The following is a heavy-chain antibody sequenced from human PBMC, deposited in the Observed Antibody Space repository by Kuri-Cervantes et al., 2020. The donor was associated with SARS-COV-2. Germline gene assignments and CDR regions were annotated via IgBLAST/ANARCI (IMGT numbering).Heavy chain of an antibody. CDR2: INHSGST. D-gene: IGHD3-22*01. V-gene: IGHV4-34*01. CDR3: ERGPVYYYDSSGYYFYYYYMDV. CDR1: GGSFSGYY. J-gene: IGHJ6*03. Sequence: SETLSLTCPVDGGSFSGYYCCWIRQPPGKGLGWSGAINHSGSTNYNPSLKSQVTISVDRSKNQFSLKLSSVTAADTTVFSCERGPVYYYDSSGYYFYYYYMDVWGKGTTVTVSS.